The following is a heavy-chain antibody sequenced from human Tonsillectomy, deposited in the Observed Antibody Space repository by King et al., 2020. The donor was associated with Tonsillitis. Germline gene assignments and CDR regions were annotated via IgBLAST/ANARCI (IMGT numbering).Heavy chain of an antibody. CDR2: ISGSGGST. V-gene: IGHV3-23*04. Sequence: VQLVESGGGLVQPGGSLRLSCAASGFTFSSYAMSWVRQAPGKGLEWVSAISGSGGSTYYADSVKGRFTISRYISKNTQYLQMNSLRAEDTAVYYCAKDHSYYYDSSGYYYNAFDIWGQGTMVTVSS. CDR3: AKDHSYYYDSSGYYYNAFDI. CDR1: GFTFSSYA. J-gene: IGHJ3*02. D-gene: IGHD3-22*01.